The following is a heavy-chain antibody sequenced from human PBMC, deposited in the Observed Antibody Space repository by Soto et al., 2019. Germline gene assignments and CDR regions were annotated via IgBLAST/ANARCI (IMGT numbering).Heavy chain of an antibody. D-gene: IGHD3-10*01. CDR3: ARDQYYYGSGSYSFYYYGMDV. Sequence: SETLSLTCAVYGGSFSGYYWSWIRQPPGKGLEWIGEINHSGSTNYNPSLKSRVAISVDTSKNQFSLKLSSVTAADTAVYYCARDQYYYGSGSYSFYYYGMDVWGQGTTVT. CDR1: GGSFSGYY. J-gene: IGHJ6*02. V-gene: IGHV4-34*01. CDR2: INHSGST.